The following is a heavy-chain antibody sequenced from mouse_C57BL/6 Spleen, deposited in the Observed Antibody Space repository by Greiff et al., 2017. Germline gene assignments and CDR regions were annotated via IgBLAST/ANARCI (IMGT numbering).Heavy chain of an antibody. CDR2: IDPENGDT. J-gene: IGHJ2*01. CDR1: GFNIKDDY. Sequence: VQLQQSGPELVRPGASVKLSCTASGFNIKDDYMHWVKQRPEQGLEWIGWIDPENGDTNYASKFQGKATLTADTSSNTAYLQLSSLTSEDTAVYYCVYGSPYGFDEWGQGTTLSVCS. CDR3: VYGSPYGFDE. D-gene: IGHD1-1*01. V-gene: IGHV14-4*01.